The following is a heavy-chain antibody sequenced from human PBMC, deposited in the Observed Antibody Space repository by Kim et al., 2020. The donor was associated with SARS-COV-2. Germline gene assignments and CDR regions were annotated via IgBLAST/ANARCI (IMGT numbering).Heavy chain of an antibody. D-gene: IGHD3-22*01. J-gene: IGHJ4*02. CDR3: ARVGREPNSGYYLSVY. CDR2: ISAYNGNT. CDR1: GYTFTSYG. V-gene: IGHV1-18*01. Sequence: ASVKVSCKASGYTFTSYGISWVRQAPGQGLEWMGWISAYNGNTNYAQKLQGRVTMTTDTSTSTAYMELRSLRSDDTAVYYCARVGREPNSGYYLSVYWGQGTLVTVSS.